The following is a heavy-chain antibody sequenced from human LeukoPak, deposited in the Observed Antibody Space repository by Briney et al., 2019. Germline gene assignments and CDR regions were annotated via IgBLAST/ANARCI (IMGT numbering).Heavy chain of an antibody. D-gene: IGHD1-26*01. CDR3: ARDKDGSRDAFDV. V-gene: IGHV3-74*01. J-gene: IGHJ3*01. CDR1: GFTFSRYW. Sequence: PGGSLRLSCEASGFTFSRYWMYWVRQAPGKGLEWVSRIKSDGTFISYAESVRGRFTISRDNAKNSVFLHMNSLKAEDTALYYCARDKDGSRDAFDVWGQGTLVTVSS. CDR2: IKSDGTFI.